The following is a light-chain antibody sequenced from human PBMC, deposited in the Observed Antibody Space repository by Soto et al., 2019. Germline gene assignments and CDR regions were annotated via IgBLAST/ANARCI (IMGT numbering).Light chain of an antibody. CDR2: DAS. V-gene: IGKV3-11*01. J-gene: IGKJ4*01. CDR1: QSVDTY. CDR3: QNRKRWHLD. Sequence: EIVLTQSPATLSLSPGERATLSCRASQSVDTYLAWYQHRPGQAPRLLIYDASNRATGISARFSGSGFGTDFTLTISSLEPEDFEVYYCQNRKRWHLDFGGGTKV.